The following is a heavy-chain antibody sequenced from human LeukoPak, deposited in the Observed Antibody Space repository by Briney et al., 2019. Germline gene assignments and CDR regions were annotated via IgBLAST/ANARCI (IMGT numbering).Heavy chain of an antibody. J-gene: IGHJ4*02. Sequence: PGGSLRLSCAASGFSFGSDWMTWVRQAPGKGLEWLASLKQDGREKYYVDSVKGRFTISRDNAKNSLYLQMNSLRAEGTAVYYCARAPGWRSYSDFWGQGTLVTVSS. D-gene: IGHD1-26*01. CDR1: GFSFGSDW. CDR2: LKQDGREK. V-gene: IGHV3-7*01. CDR3: ARAPGWRSYSDF.